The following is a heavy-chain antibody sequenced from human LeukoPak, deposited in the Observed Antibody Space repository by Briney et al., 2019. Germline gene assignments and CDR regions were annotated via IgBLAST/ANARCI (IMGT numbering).Heavy chain of an antibody. CDR2: ITVASGNT. J-gene: IGHJ4*02. CDR1: GYTFITSS. V-gene: IGHV1-3*01. Sequence: ASVKVSCKTLGYTFITSSIYWVRQAPGQRLEWLGWITVASGNTRYSENLQGRVTLTRDTSANTAYMELHNLKFEDTAVYYCVGGSLGCWGQGTLVTVSP. CDR3: VGGSLGC.